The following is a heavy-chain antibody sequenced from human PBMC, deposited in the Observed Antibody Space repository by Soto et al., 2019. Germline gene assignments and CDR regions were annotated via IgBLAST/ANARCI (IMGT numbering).Heavy chain of an antibody. D-gene: IGHD2-2*01. CDR3: ARSVPAAKYYYGMDV. Sequence: QVQLVESGGGVVQPGRSLRLSCAASGFTFSSYGMHWVRQAPGKGLEWVAVIWYDGSNKYYADSVKGRFTISRDNSKNTLYLQMNRLRAEDTAVYYCARSVPAAKYYYGMDVWGQGTTVTVSS. CDR2: IWYDGSNK. CDR1: GFTFSSYG. V-gene: IGHV3-33*01. J-gene: IGHJ6*02.